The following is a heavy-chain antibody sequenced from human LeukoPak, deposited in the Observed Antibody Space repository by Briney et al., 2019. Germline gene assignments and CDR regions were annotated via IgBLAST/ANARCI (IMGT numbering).Heavy chain of an antibody. CDR1: GGSILSTNW. Sequence: SETLSLTCAVSGGSILSTNWWSWVRQPPGKGLEWIGEVHLSGASNYNPPLKSRVSMSIDKSRNHLSLELTSVTAADTAIYYCARESGAFSPFGFWGQGTLVTVSS. D-gene: IGHD1-26*01. CDR3: ARESGAFSPFGF. J-gene: IGHJ4*02. CDR2: VHLSGAS. V-gene: IGHV4-4*02.